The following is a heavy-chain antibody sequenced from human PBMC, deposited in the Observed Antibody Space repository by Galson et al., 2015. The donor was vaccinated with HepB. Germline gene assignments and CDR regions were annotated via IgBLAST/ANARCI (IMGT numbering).Heavy chain of an antibody. CDR1: GFTFSTYS. CDR3: ARRADTIDY. D-gene: IGHD1-26*01. Sequence: SLRLSCAASGFTFSTYSMNWVRQAPGKGLEWISSISYTNSHIYYTQSVKGRFTISRDNAKNSLYLQMNNLRVEDTAGYYCARRADTIDYWGQGTLVTVSS. V-gene: IGHV3-21*01. CDR2: ISYTNSHI. J-gene: IGHJ4*02.